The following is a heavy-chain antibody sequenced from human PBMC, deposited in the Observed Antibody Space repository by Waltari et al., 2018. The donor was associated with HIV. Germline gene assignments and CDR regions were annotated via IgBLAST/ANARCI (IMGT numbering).Heavy chain of an antibody. CDR3: AKDEEGYYYYGMDV. CDR2: IRDDGSNK. Sequence: QVQLVESGGGVVQPGGSLRLSCAASGFTFSSYGMHWVRQAPGKWLEWVAFIRDDGSNKYYADSVKGLFTISRDNSKNTLYLQMTSLRAEDTAVYYCAKDEEGYYYYGMDVWGQGTTVTVSS. J-gene: IGHJ6*02. CDR1: GFTFSSYG. V-gene: IGHV3-30*02.